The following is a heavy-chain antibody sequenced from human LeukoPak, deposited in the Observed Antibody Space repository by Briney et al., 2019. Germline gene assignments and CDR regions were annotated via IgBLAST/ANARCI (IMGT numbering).Heavy chain of an antibody. J-gene: IGHJ6*02. D-gene: IGHD3-16*01. CDR3: ARDLNGGWQYYYYYYGMDV. V-gene: IGHV3-48*01. CDR2: ISSSSSTI. CDR1: GFTFSSYS. Sequence: PGGSLRLSCAASGFTFSSYSMNWVRQAPGKGLEWVSYISSSSSTIYYADSVKGRFTISRDNAKNSLYLQMISLRAEDTAVYYCARDLNGGWQYYYYYYGMDVWGQGTTVTVSS.